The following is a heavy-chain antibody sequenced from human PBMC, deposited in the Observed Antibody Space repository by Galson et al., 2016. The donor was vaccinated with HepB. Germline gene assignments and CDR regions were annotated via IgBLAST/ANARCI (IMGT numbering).Heavy chain of an antibody. Sequence: QSGAEVKKSGESLRISCKGSGYRFTTYWITWVRQRPGKGLEWMGRIDPSDSHTNYSPSFEGHVTISVDTSISTTYLHWRRLNTSDTAIYYLAIAQNTALAGLHWGQGTLATVSS. CDR3: AIAQNTALAGLH. D-gene: IGHD6-19*01. CDR2: IDPSDSHT. V-gene: IGHV5-10-1*01. J-gene: IGHJ4*02. CDR1: GYRFTTYW.